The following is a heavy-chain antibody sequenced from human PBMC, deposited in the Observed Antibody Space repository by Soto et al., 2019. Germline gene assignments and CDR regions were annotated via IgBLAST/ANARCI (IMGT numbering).Heavy chain of an antibody. CDR1: GYSISSSNW. Sequence: SETLSLTCAVSGYSISSSNWWGWVRQPPGKGLEWIGYIYDSGTTYYNPSLKSRVTISVDTSKNQFSLRLTSVTAADTAVYYCAAAPRYWGQGTLVTVSS. D-gene: IGHD2-15*01. J-gene: IGHJ4*02. CDR3: AAAPRY. CDR2: IYDSGTT. V-gene: IGHV4-28*01.